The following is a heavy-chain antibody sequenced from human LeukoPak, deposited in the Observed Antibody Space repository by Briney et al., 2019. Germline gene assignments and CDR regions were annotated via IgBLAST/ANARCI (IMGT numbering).Heavy chain of an antibody. CDR3: ARRGSGSYYYFDY. Sequence: GASVKVSCKASGYTFTGYYMHWVRQAPGQGLEWMGWINPNSGGTNYAQKFQGRVTMTRDTSISTAYMELSRLRSDDTAVCYCARRGSGSYYYFDYWGQGTLVTVSS. J-gene: IGHJ4*02. V-gene: IGHV1-2*02. D-gene: IGHD3-10*01. CDR1: GYTFTGYY. CDR2: INPNSGGT.